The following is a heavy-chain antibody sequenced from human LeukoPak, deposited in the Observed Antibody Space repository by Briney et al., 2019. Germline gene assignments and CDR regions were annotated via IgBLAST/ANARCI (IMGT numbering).Heavy chain of an antibody. D-gene: IGHD3-16*01. CDR1: GFTLSSYA. J-gene: IGHJ6*02. Sequence: GGSLRLSCAASGFTLSSYAMSWVRQAPGKGLEWVAVISYDGDNEYYADSVKGQFTISRDNSKDRLYLQMNSLRPEDTAMYYCARVRGGRSWYYYGMDVWGRGTTVTVSS. CDR2: ISYDGDNE. CDR3: ARVRGGRSWYYYGMDV. V-gene: IGHV3-30-3*01.